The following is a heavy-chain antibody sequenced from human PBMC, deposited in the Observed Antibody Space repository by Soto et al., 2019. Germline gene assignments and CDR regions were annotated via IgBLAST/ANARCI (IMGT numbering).Heavy chain of an antibody. CDR1: GFTFSSYA. Sequence: EVQLLESGGGLVQPGGSLRLSCAASGFTFSSYAMSWVRQAPGKGLEWVSAISGSGGSTYYADSVKGRFTISRDNAKNTLYLQMNSLRAEDTAVYYCAKDSFPSVGQLLLGYMDVWGKGTTVTVSS. CDR3: AKDSFPSVGQLLLGYMDV. D-gene: IGHD2-2*01. V-gene: IGHV3-23*01. CDR2: ISGSGGST. J-gene: IGHJ6*03.